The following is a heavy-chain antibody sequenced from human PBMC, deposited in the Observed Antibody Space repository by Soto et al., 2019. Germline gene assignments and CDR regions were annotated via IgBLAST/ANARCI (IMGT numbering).Heavy chain of an antibody. Sequence: SVKVSCKASGFTFTSSAVQRVRQAREQRLAWIGWIVVGSGNTNYAQKFQERVTITRDMSTSTAYMELSSLRSEDTAVYYCAADYPPPYYDFWSGNGMDVWGQGTTVTVSS. CDR3: AADYPPPYYDFWSGNGMDV. J-gene: IGHJ6*02. D-gene: IGHD3-3*01. V-gene: IGHV1-58*01. CDR1: GFTFTSSA. CDR2: IVVGSGNT.